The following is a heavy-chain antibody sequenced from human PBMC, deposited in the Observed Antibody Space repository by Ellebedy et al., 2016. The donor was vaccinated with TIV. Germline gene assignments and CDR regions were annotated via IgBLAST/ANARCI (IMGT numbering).Heavy chain of an antibody. D-gene: IGHD3-10*01. CDR3: ARDPISMIRGVNFRPSWFDP. CDR1: GYTFTDYY. J-gene: IGHJ5*02. CDR2: VNPDSGGT. Sequence: AASVKVSCKSSGYTFTDYYIHWVRQAPGQGLEWMGWVNPDSGGTIYAQKFQGRVTMTRDTSISTAYMELSRLRSDDTAVYYCARDPISMIRGVNFRPSWFDPWGQGTLVTVSS. V-gene: IGHV1-2*02.